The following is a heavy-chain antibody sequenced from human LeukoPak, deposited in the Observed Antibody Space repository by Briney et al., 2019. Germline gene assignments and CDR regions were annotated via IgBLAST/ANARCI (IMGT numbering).Heavy chain of an antibody. J-gene: IGHJ4*02. D-gene: IGHD3-16*01. CDR3: TRDFGRSSYYFDF. CDR2: ISWNSGSI. Sequence: PGGSLRLSCAASGFTFDDYAMHWVRQAPGKGLEWVSGISWNSGSIGYADSVKGRFTISRDNARKSVYLQMNSLRAEDTAVYYCTRDFGRSSYYFDFWGQGTLVTVSS. V-gene: IGHV3-9*01. CDR1: GFTFDDYA.